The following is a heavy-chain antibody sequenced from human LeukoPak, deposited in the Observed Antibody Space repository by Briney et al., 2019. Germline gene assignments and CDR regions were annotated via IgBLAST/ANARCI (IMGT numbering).Heavy chain of an antibody. V-gene: IGHV7-4-1*02. CDR3: ARGPGGYFYYYYMDV. J-gene: IGHJ6*03. D-gene: IGHD3-10*01. CDR1: GYTFTSYA. Sequence: ASVKVSCKASGYTFTSYAMNWVRQAPGQGLEWMGWINTNTGNPTYAQGFTGRFVISLDTSVSTAYLQISSLKAEDTAVYYCARGPGGYFYYYYMDVWGKGTTVTVSS. CDR2: INTNTGNP.